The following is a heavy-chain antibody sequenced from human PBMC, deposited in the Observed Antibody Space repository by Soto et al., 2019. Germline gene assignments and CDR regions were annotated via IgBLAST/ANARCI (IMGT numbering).Heavy chain of an antibody. CDR1: GDSISYSY. Sequence: ETLSLTCSVSGDSISYSYWSWIRQSPGKRLEWIGYVHSSGSTNYNPSLRSRVTTSLDTSRNQFSLQLNSVTAADTAVYYCARGYYDSSGYSNTFDIWGQGTMVTVSS. J-gene: IGHJ3*02. D-gene: IGHD3-22*01. V-gene: IGHV4-59*01. CDR3: ARGYYDSSGYSNTFDI. CDR2: VHSSGST.